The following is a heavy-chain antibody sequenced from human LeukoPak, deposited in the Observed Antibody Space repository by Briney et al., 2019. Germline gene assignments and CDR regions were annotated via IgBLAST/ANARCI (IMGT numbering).Heavy chain of an antibody. V-gene: IGHV4-38-2*02. J-gene: IGHJ4*02. CDR3: ARSTYSSGPVDY. CDR2: IYHSGST. CDR1: GYSISSAYY. D-gene: IGHD6-19*01. Sequence: SETLSLTCTVSGYSISSAYYWGWIRQPPVKGLEWIGTIYHSGSTYYNPSLKSRVTISVDTSKNQFSLKLSSVTAADTAVYYCARSTYSSGPVDYWGQGTLVTVSS.